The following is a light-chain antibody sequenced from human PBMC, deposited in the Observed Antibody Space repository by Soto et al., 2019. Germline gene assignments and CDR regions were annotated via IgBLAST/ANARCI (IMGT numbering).Light chain of an antibody. J-gene: IGKJ1*01. Sequence: EIAMTQSPVTLSVSPGERATLSCRASQSISSQLAWYQQRPGQAPRLIIYGASTRATGIPARFSGSGSGTEYTLTISSLQSEDLAIYYCQQYYNWPPVTFGQGTKLEIK. CDR1: QSISSQ. CDR2: GAS. CDR3: QQYYNWPPVT. V-gene: IGKV3-15*01.